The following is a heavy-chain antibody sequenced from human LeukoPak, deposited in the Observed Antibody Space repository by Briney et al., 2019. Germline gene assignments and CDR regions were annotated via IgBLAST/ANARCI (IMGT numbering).Heavy chain of an antibody. V-gene: IGHV3-23*01. D-gene: IGHD2-2*01. CDR2: ISGSGSST. J-gene: IGHJ4*02. CDR3: AKPPEYCRSTNCPTDY. Sequence: GGSLRLSCAASGFTFSSYAMSWVRQAPGKGLEWVSGISGSGSSTYYADSVKGRFTIPRDNSMNTLYLQMNSLRAEDTAVYYCAKPPEYCRSTNCPTDYWGQGTLVTVSS. CDR1: GFTFSSYA.